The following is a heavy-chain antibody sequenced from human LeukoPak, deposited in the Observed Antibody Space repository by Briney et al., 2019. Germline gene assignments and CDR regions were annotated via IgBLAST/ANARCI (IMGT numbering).Heavy chain of an antibody. Sequence: SETLSLTCTVSGGSISSYYWSWIRQPPGKGLEWIGYIYYSGSTNYNPSLKSRVTISVDTSKNQFSLKLSSVTAADTAVYYCARDRGAEYGYYYYGMDVWGKGTTVTDSS. J-gene: IGHJ6*04. CDR2: IYYSGST. D-gene: IGHD2-2*01. V-gene: IGHV4-59*01. CDR3: ARDRGAEYGYYYYGMDV. CDR1: GGSISSYY.